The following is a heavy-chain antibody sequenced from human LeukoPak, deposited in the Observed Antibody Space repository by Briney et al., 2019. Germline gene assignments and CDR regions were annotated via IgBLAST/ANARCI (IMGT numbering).Heavy chain of an antibody. CDR1: GFTFSSYA. CDR2: INAGGGSTYYA. Sequence: GGSLRLSCAASGFTFSSYAMSWVRQAPGKGLEWVSAINAGGGSTYYAYYADSVKGRFTISRDNSKSTLYLQMNSLRVEDTAIYYCAKDSADYWGQGTLVTVAS. CDR3: AKDSADY. V-gene: IGHV3-23*01. J-gene: IGHJ4*02.